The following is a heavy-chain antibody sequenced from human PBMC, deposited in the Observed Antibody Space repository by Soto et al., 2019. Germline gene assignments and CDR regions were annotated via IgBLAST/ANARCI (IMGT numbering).Heavy chain of an antibody. CDR2: IYYSGST. CDR3: ARTVLGPDILADQFVDYYYYMDV. Sequence: PSETLSLTCTVCGDSMTYSYWSWIRLHPGKGLEWVGYIYYSGSTSYNPSLRRRVIMSVDTSKRQFSLQLKSATAADTAIYYCARTVLGPDILADQFVDYYYYMDVCGEGTTVTVSS. V-gene: IGHV4-59*08. D-gene: IGHD3-9*01. CDR1: GDSMTYSY. J-gene: IGHJ6*03.